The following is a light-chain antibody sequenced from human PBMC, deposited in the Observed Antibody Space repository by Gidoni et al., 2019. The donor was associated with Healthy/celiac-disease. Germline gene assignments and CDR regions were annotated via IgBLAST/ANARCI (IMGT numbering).Light chain of an antibody. CDR1: QSISSY. V-gene: IGKV1-39*01. J-gene: IGKJ1*01. CDR3: QQSYSTRWT. CDR2: AAS. Sequence: DIQMTQSPSSLSASVGDRVTITCRASQSISSYVNWYQQKPGKAPKLLIYAASSLQSGVPSRFSGSGSGTDFTLTISSLQPENFATYYCQQSYSTRWTFXXXTKVEIK.